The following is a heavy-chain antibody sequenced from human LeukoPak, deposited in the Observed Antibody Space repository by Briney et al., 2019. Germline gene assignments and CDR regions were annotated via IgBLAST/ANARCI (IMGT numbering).Heavy chain of an antibody. CDR1: GGSCSGYY. Sequence: PSETLSLTCAVYGGSCSGYYWSWIRQPPGKGLEWIGEINHSGSTNYNPSLKSRVTISVDTSKNQFSLKLSSVTAADTAAYYCARVDTAMASGIDYWGQGTLVTVSS. D-gene: IGHD5-18*01. CDR2: INHSGST. V-gene: IGHV4-34*01. CDR3: ARVDTAMASGIDY. J-gene: IGHJ4*02.